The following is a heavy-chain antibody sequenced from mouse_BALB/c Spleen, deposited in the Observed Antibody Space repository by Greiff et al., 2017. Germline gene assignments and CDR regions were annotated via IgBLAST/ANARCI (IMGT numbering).Heavy chain of an antibody. CDR3: ARSSYDKGYYYAMDY. J-gene: IGHJ4*01. V-gene: IGHV1S29*02. CDR2: IYPYNGGT. CDR1: GYTFTDYN. D-gene: IGHD2-12*01. Sequence: VQLQQSGPELVKPGASVKISCKASGYTFTDYNMHWVKQSHGKSLEWIGYIYPYNGGTGYNQKFKSKATLTVDNSSSTAYMELRSLTSEDSAVYYCARSSYDKGYYYAMDYWGQGTSVTVSS.